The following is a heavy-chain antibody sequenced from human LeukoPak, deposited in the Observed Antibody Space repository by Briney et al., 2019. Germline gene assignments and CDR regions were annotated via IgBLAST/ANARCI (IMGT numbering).Heavy chain of an antibody. J-gene: IGHJ4*02. CDR1: GYTFTSYD. CDR3: ARLAARRGSYTDY. V-gene: IGHV1-8*01. CDR2: MNPNSGNT. Sequence: ASVKVSCKASGYTFTSYDINWVRQATGQGLEWMGWMNPNSGNTGYAQKFQGRVTMTRNTSISTAYMGLSSLRSEDTAVYYCARLAARRGSYTDYWGQGTLVTVSS. D-gene: IGHD1-26*01.